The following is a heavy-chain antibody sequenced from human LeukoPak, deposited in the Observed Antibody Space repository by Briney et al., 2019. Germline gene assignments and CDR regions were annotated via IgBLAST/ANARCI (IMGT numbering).Heavy chain of an antibody. D-gene: IGHD4-17*01. CDR3: ARTDFYGDYTDAFDI. CDR1: GFTFSSYS. J-gene: IGHJ3*02. Sequence: PGGSLRLSCAASGFTFSSYSMNWVRQAPGKGLEWVSYIGSSSSTIYYADSVKGRFTISRDNAKNSLYLQMNSLRAEDTAVYYCARTDFYGDYTDAFDIWGQGTMVTVSS. V-gene: IGHV3-48*01. CDR2: IGSSSSTI.